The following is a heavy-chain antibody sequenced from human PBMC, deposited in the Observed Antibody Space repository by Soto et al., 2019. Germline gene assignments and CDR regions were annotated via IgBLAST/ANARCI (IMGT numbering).Heavy chain of an antibody. CDR2: ISSSSSYI. CDR1: GFTFSSYT. Sequence: PGGSLRLSCAASGFTFSSYTMNWVRQAPGKGLEWVSSISSSSSYIYYADSVKGRFTISRDNAKNSLYLQMNSLRAEDTAVYYCARVTRITMVRGVKYYYGMDVWGQGTTVTVSS. CDR3: ARVTRITMVRGVKYYYGMDV. D-gene: IGHD3-10*01. J-gene: IGHJ6*02. V-gene: IGHV3-21*01.